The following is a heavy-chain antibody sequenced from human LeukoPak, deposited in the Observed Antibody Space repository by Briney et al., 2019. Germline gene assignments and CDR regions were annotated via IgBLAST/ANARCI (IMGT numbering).Heavy chain of an antibody. CDR3: ASHIQLWGDDAFDI. J-gene: IGHJ3*02. V-gene: IGHV4-59*01. D-gene: IGHD5-18*01. CDR1: GGSISSYY. Sequence: SETLSLTCTVSGGSISSYYWSWIRQPPGKGLEWIGYIYYSGSTNYNPSLKSRVTISVDTSKNQFSLKLSSVTAADTAVYYCASHIQLWGDDAFDIWGQGTMGTVSS. CDR2: IYYSGST.